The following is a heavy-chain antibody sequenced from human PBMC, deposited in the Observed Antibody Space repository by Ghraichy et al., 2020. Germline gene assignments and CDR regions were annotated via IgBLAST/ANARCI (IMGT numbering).Heavy chain of an antibody. D-gene: IGHD2-21*02. V-gene: IGHV1-46*01. Sequence: ASVKVSCKASGYTFTNYYMHWVRQAPGQGLEWMGIINPNSGSTNYAQKFQGRVTMTRDTSTSTVYMELSSLRSEDRAVYYCAKAAFGGGDFPFFDCWGQGTLVTVSS. CDR2: INPNSGST. J-gene: IGHJ4*02. CDR3: AKAAFGGGDFPFFDC. CDR1: GYTFTNYY.